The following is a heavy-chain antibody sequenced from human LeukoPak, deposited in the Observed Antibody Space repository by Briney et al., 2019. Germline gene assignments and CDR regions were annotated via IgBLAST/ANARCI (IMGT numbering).Heavy chain of an antibody. J-gene: IGHJ4*02. CDR3: ARTYYDILTGYNPYFDY. CDR2: IGGSDDNT. Sequence: GGSLRLSCAVSGFTFSNYAMSWVRQAPGKGLEWVSLIGGSDDNTYYADSVKGRFTISRDNAKNFLYLQMNSLRAEDTAVYYCARTYYDILTGYNPYFDYWGQGILVTVSS. D-gene: IGHD3-9*01. CDR1: GFTFSNYA. V-gene: IGHV3-23*01.